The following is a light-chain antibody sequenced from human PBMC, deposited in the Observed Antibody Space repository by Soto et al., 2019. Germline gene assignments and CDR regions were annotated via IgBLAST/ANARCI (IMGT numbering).Light chain of an antibody. CDR2: DAS. Sequence: DIQMTQSPSIRSAAVGDRVTITCRASQSISTWLAWYQQKAGNAPQLLISDASGLESGVPSRFSGSGSGTEFTLTISRLPPDDFATYYCIPYSTYFRPFGQGTKVDIK. V-gene: IGKV1-5*01. CDR3: IPYSTYFRP. CDR1: QSISTW. J-gene: IGKJ1*01.